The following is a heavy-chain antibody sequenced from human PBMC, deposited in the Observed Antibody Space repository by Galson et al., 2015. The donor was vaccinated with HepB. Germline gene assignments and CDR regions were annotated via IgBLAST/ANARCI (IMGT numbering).Heavy chain of an antibody. CDR3: ARGDTLYDFWSGEQYNWFDP. Sequence: SVKVSCKASGGTFSRFAISWVRQAPGQGLEWMGWMNPNSGNTGYAQKFQGRVTMTRNTSISTAYTELSSLRSEDTAVYYCARGDTLYDFWSGEQYNWFDPWGQGTLVTVSS. CDR1: GGTFSRFA. CDR2: MNPNSGNT. D-gene: IGHD3-3*01. J-gene: IGHJ5*02. V-gene: IGHV1-8*01.